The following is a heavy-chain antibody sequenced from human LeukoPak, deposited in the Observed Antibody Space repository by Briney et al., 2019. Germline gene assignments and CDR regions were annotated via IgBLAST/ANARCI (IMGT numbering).Heavy chain of an antibody. CDR2: INPNSGGT. CDR3: ARDVNGVVVVAATVDH. V-gene: IGHV1-2*02. D-gene: IGHD2-15*01. J-gene: IGHJ4*02. CDR1: GYTFTDYY. Sequence: ASVKVSCKASGYTFTDYYIHWVRQAPGQGLEWMGWINPNSGGTVYTQKFQGRATMTRDTSISTAYMELSRLRSDDTAVYYCARDVNGVVVVAATVDHWGQGTLVTVSS.